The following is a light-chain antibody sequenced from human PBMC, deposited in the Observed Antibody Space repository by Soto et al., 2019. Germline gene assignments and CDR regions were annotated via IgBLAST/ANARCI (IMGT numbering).Light chain of an antibody. J-gene: IGKJ1*01. Sequence: DIQMTQSPSSLSPSLGDRVTITCRASQSITRYLNWYQKKIGRAPKLLIYGASTLQSGVPSRFSGSGSGTDFTLTISSLQPEDFATYYCQQSYNTPWTFGQGTKVEIK. CDR1: QSITRY. CDR3: QQSYNTPWT. V-gene: IGKV1-39*01. CDR2: GAS.